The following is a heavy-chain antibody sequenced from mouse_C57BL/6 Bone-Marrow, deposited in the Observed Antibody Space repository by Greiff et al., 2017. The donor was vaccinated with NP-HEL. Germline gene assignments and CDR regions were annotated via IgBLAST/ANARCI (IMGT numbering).Heavy chain of an antibody. CDR2: ISSGGSYT. J-gene: IGHJ2*01. CDR1: GFTFSSYG. V-gene: IGHV5-6*01. CDR3: ARHGGPLTFDY. Sequence: EVQLVESGGDLVKPGGSLKLSCAASGFTFSSYGMSWVRQTPDKRLEWVATISSGGSYTYYPDSVKGRFTISRDNAKNTLYLQMSSLKSEDTAMYYCARHGGPLTFDYWGQGTTLTVSS. D-gene: IGHD4-1*01.